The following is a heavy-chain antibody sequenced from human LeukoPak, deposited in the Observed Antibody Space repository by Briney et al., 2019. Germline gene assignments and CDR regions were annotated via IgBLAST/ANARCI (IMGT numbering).Heavy chain of an antibody. J-gene: IGHJ4*02. V-gene: IGHV3-48*02. D-gene: IGHD6-19*01. Sequence: GGSLRHSCAASGFTFSSYNMNLVRQAPGKGLEWVSYISSSSRTIYYAHSVKGRFTIARDNAKNPLYLQMNSLRDEDRAVYYCARDNGGWVLFDYWGQGTLVTVSS. CDR2: ISSSSRTI. CDR3: ARDNGGWVLFDY. CDR1: GFTFSSYN.